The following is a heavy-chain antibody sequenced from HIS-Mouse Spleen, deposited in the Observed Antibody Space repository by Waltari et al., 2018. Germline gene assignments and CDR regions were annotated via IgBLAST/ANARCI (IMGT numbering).Heavy chain of an antibody. CDR3: AREPSAFDI. CDR2: IYYSGST. V-gene: IGHV4-39*07. J-gene: IGHJ3*02. CDR1: GGFISSSSYY. Sequence: QLQLQESGPGLVKPSETLSLTFTVSGGFISSSSYYRGWIRQPPGKGLEWIGSIYYSGSTYYNPSLKSRVTISVDTSKNQFSLKLSSVTAADTAVYYCAREPSAFDIWGQGTMVTVSS.